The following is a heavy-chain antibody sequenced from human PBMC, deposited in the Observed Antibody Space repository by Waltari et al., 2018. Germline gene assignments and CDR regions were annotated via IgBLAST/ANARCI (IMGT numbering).Heavy chain of an antibody. D-gene: IGHD2-15*01. V-gene: IGHV1-3*01. J-gene: IGHJ2*01. CDR1: GYTFTSYA. Sequence: QVQLVQSGAEVKKPGASVKVSCKASGYTFTSYAMHWVRQAPGQRLEWMGWSNAGNGNTKYSQKFQGRVTITRDTSASTAYMELSSLRSEDTAVYYCARGWDCSGGSCYFWYFDLWGRGTLVTVSS. CDR3: ARGWDCSGGSCYFWYFDL. CDR2: SNAGNGNT.